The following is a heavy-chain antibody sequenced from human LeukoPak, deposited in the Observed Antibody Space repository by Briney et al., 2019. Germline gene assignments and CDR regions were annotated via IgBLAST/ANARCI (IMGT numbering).Heavy chain of an antibody. CDR2: FDPEDGET. V-gene: IGHV1-24*01. Sequence: ASVKVSCKVSGYTLTELSMHWVRQAPGKGLEWMGGFDPEDGETIYAQKFQGRVTMTEDTSTDTAYMELSSLRSEDTAVYYCARGPAVTTGYYYYYYMDVWGKGTTVTVSS. J-gene: IGHJ6*03. CDR3: ARGPAVTTGYYYYYYMDV. D-gene: IGHD4-17*01. CDR1: GYTLTELS.